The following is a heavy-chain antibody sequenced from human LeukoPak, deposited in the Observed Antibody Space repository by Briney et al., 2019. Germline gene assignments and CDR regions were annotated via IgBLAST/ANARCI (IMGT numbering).Heavy chain of an antibody. CDR3: ARPMYSSGWYGAYYFDY. V-gene: IGHV3-74*01. D-gene: IGHD6-19*01. CDR1: GFTFSGYW. CDR2: INSDGSST. Sequence: GGPLRLSCAASGFTFSGYWMHWVRQAPGKGLVWVSRINSDGSSTSYADSVKGRFTISRDNAKNTLYLQMNSLRAEDTAVYYCARPMYSSGWYGAYYFDYWGQGILVTVSS. J-gene: IGHJ4*02.